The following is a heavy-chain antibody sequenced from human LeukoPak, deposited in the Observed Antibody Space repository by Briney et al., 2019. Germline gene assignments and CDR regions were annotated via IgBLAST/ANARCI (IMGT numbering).Heavy chain of an antibody. D-gene: IGHD3-10*01. CDR2: IYHSGST. CDR1: GYSISSGYY. J-gene: IGHJ4*02. Sequence: SETLSLTCTVSGYSISSGYYWGWIRQPPGKGLEWIGSIYHSGSTYYNPSLKSRVTISVDTSKNQFSLKLSSVTAADTAVYYCARGVVRGVIAQFDYWGQATLVTVSS. CDR3: ARGVVRGVIAQFDY. V-gene: IGHV4-38-2*02.